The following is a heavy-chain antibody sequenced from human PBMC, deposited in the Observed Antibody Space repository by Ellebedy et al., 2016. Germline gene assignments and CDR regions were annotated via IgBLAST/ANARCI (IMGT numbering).Heavy chain of an antibody. V-gene: IGHV1-69*04. J-gene: IGHJ4*02. D-gene: IGHD3-22*01. Sequence: SVKVSCXASGGTFSSYAISWVRQAPGQGLEWMGRIIPILGIANYAQKFQGRVTITADKSTSTAYMELSSLRSEDTAVYYCAYGSEYYYDSSGEYPQAGYYFDYWGQGTLVTVSS. CDR3: AYGSEYYYDSSGEYPQAGYYFDY. CDR1: GGTFSSYA. CDR2: IIPILGIA.